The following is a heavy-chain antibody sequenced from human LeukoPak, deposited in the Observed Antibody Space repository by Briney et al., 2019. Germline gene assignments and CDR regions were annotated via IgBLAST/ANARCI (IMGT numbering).Heavy chain of an antibody. J-gene: IGHJ4*02. Sequence: ASVKVSCKASGYTFTGYYMHWVRQALGQGLEWMGWINPNSGGTNYAQKFQGRVTMTRDTSISTAYMELSRLRSEDTAVYYCATDHPMYGSGIDYWGQGTLVTVSS. D-gene: IGHD3-10*01. V-gene: IGHV1-2*02. CDR1: GYTFTGYY. CDR3: ATDHPMYGSGIDY. CDR2: INPNSGGT.